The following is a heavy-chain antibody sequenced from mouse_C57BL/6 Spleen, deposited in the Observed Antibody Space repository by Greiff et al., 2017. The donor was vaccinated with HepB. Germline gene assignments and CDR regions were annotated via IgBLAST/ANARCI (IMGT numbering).Heavy chain of an antibody. J-gene: IGHJ1*03. CDR1: GYAFSSYW. CDR3: ASPLDYYASSDGYFDV. CDR2: IYPGDGAT. Sequence: VQLQQSGPELVKPGASVKISCKASGYAFSSYWMNWVKQRPGKGLEWIGRIYPGDGATNYNGKFKGKATLTADKSSSTAYMQLSSLTSEDSAVYFCASPLDYYASSDGYFDVWGTGTTVTVSS. V-gene: IGHV1-82*01. D-gene: IGHD1-1*01.